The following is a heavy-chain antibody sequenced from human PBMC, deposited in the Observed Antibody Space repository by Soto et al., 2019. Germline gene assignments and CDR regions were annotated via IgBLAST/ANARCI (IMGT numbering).Heavy chain of an antibody. CDR1: GGSISSGGYY. D-gene: IGHD4-17*01. Sequence: QVQLQESGPGLVSPSQTLSLTCTVSGGSISSGGYYWSWIRQHPWKGLEWIGYIYYSGSTYYNPSLTSRVTISVDTSKNQFSLKLSSVTAADTALYSCARERLGYGDFDYWGQGTLVTVSS. CDR2: IYYSGST. J-gene: IGHJ4*02. V-gene: IGHV4-31*03. CDR3: ARERLGYGDFDY.